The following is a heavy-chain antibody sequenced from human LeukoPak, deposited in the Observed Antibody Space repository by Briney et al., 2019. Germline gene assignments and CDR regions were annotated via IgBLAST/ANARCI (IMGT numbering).Heavy chain of an antibody. Sequence: PSETLSLTCTVSGGSISSGGYYWSWIRQHPGKGLEWIGYIYYSGSTYYNPSLKSRVTISVDTSKNQFSLKLSSVTAADTAVYYCASHRDYYDSSGYYAEYFQHWGQGTLVTVSS. V-gene: IGHV4-31*03. CDR3: ASHRDYYDSSGYYAEYFQH. D-gene: IGHD3-22*01. J-gene: IGHJ1*01. CDR2: IYYSGST. CDR1: GGSISSGGYY.